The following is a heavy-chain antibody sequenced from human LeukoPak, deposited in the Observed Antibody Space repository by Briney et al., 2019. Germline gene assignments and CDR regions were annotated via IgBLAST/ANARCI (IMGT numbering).Heavy chain of an antibody. Sequence: SETLSLTCTVSGGSISSYYWSWIRQPPGKGLEWIGYIYYSGSTNYNPSLKSRVTISVDTSKNQYSLKLSSVTAADTAVYYCARSSESYDSSGYYSYYFDYWGQGTLVTVSS. CDR2: IYYSGST. CDR3: ARSSESYDSSGYYSYYFDY. J-gene: IGHJ4*02. V-gene: IGHV4-59*01. D-gene: IGHD3-22*01. CDR1: GGSISSYY.